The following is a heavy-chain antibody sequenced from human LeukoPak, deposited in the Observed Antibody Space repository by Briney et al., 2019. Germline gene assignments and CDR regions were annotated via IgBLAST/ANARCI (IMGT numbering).Heavy chain of an antibody. D-gene: IGHD2-21*02. Sequence: GGSLRLSCAASGFTFSSYGMHWVRQAPGKGLEWVAVISYDGSNKYYADSVKGRFTISRDNSKNTLYLQMNSLTAEDTAVYSCAKSDCGGDCWLIDYWGQGILVTVSS. CDR2: ISYDGSNK. CDR3: AKSDCGGDCWLIDY. J-gene: IGHJ4*02. CDR1: GFTFSSYG. V-gene: IGHV3-30*18.